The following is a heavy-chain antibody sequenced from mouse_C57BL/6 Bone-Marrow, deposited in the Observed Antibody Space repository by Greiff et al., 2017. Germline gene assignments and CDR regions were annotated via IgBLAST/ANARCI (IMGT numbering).Heavy chain of an antibody. CDR2: ISDGGSYT. Sequence: EVKLMESGGGLVKPGGSLKLSCAASGFTFSSYAMSWVRQTPEKRLEWVATISDGGSYTYYPDNVKGRFTISRDNAKNNLYLQMSHLKSEDTAMYYCARERGLLWPLDYWGQGTTLTVSS. D-gene: IGHD2-1*01. CDR1: GFTFSSYA. CDR3: ARERGLLWPLDY. V-gene: IGHV5-4*01. J-gene: IGHJ2*01.